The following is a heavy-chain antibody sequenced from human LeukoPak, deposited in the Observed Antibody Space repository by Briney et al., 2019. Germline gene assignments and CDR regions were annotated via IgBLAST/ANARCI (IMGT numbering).Heavy chain of an antibody. Sequence: SETLSLTCTVSGGSISSYYWSWIRQPPGKGLEWIGYIYYSGSTNYNPSLKSRVTISVGTSKNQFSLKLSSVTAADTAVYYCARGGYSGYGKRGTFDYWGQGTLVTVSS. J-gene: IGHJ4*02. V-gene: IGHV4-59*01. CDR1: GGSISSYY. D-gene: IGHD5-12*01. CDR3: ARGGYSGYGKRGTFDY. CDR2: IYYSGST.